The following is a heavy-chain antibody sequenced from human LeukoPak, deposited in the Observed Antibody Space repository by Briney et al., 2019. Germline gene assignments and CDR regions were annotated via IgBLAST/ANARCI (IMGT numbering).Heavy chain of an antibody. CDR1: GFTLSSHS. V-gene: IGHV3-48*04. J-gene: IGHJ4*02. CDR2: ITPSGFTV. Sequence: GGSLRLTCAASGFTLSSHSMNWVGQAPGKGLEWLSYITPSGFTVYSDSVQGRFTISRDSAKNSVYLQMNSLTAEDTAVYFCARDGIPTKLDYWGQGTLVTVSS. CDR3: ARDGIPTKLDY. D-gene: IGHD1-14*01.